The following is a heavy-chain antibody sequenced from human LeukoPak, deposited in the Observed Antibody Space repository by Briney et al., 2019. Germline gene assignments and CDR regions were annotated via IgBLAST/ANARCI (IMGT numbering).Heavy chain of an antibody. D-gene: IGHD3-10*01. CDR1: GFTFSSYS. V-gene: IGHV3-48*01. Sequence: GGSLRLSCAASGFTFSSYSMNWVRQAPGKGLEWVSYISSSSSTIYYADSVKGRFTISRDNAKNSLYLQMNSLRAEDTAVYYCARDRPLWFGEFTLGFDYWGQGTLVTVSS. J-gene: IGHJ4*02. CDR2: ISSSSSTI. CDR3: ARDRPLWFGEFTLGFDY.